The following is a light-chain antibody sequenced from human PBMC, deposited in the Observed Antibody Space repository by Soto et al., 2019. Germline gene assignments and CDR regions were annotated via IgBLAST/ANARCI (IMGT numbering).Light chain of an antibody. V-gene: IGKV3-15*01. J-gene: IGKJ1*01. CDR2: GAS. CDR3: QQYNNWPPRG. CDR1: QSVSSN. Sequence: EIVMTQSPATLSVSPGERATLSCRASQSVSSNLAWYQQKPGQAPRLLIYGASTRATGIPARFSGSGSGTEFTLTISSLQSEDFAVYYCQQYNNWPPRGFGHGTKVDIK.